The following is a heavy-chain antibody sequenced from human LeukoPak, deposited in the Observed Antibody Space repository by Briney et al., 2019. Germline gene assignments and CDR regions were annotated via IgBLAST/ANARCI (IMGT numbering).Heavy chain of an antibody. Sequence: SETLSLTCAVYGGSFSGYYWSWIRQPPGKGLEWIGEINHSGNTNYNPSLKSRVTISVDTSKNQLSLKLSSVTAADTAVYYCARETYSYGPTFYYYYYMDVWGKGTTVTVSS. CDR1: GGSFSGYY. V-gene: IGHV4-34*01. D-gene: IGHD5-18*01. CDR2: INHSGNT. J-gene: IGHJ6*03. CDR3: ARETYSYGPTFYYYYYMDV.